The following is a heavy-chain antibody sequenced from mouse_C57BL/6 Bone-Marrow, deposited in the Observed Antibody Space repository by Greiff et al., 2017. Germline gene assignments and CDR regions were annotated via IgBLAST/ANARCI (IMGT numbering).Heavy chain of an antibody. CDR1: GFTFSNYW. D-gene: IGHD2-10*01. CDR3: TAYSYYYAMDY. J-gene: IGHJ4*01. CDR2: IRLKSDNYAT. V-gene: IGHV6-3*01. Sequence: EVQLQESGGGLVQPGGSMKLSCVASGFTFSNYWMNWVRQSPEKGLEWVAQIRLKSDNYATHYAESVKGRFTISRDESKSSVYLKMNNLRAEDTGIYYCTAYSYYYAMDYWGQGTSVTVSS.